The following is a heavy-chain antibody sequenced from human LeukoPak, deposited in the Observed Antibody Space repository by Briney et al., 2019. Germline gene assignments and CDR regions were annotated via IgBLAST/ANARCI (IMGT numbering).Heavy chain of an antibody. CDR2: IKSKTDGGTT. CDR3: TTVIRLWLDAFDI. J-gene: IGHJ3*02. D-gene: IGHD5-18*01. CDR1: GFTFSNAW. Sequence: GGSLRLSCAASGFTFSNAWMSWVRQAPGKGLEWVGRIKSKTDGGTTDYAAPVKGRFTISRDDSKNTLYLQMNSLKTEDTAVYYCTTVIRLWLDAFDIWGQGTMVTVSS. V-gene: IGHV3-15*01.